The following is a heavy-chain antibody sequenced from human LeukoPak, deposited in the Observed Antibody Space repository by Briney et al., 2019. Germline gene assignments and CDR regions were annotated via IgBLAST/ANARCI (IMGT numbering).Heavy chain of an antibody. CDR2: ISGSGGST. D-gene: IGHD3-22*01. V-gene: IGHV3-23*01. Sequence: PGGSLRLSCAASGFTFSSYAMSWVRQAPGKGLEWVSAISGSGGSTYYADSVKGRFTISRDNSKNTLYLQMNSLRAEDTAVYYCAKAGRGTMIVVVITYFDYWGQGTLVTVSS. CDR3: AKAGRGTMIVVVITYFDY. CDR1: GFTFSSYA. J-gene: IGHJ4*02.